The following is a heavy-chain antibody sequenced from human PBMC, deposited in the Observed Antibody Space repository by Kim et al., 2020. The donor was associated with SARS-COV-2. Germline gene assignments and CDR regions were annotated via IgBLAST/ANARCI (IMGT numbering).Heavy chain of an antibody. CDR3: TTDRLADSYYYYGMDV. V-gene: IGHV3-15*01. CDR1: GFTFSNAW. CDR2: IKSKTDGGTT. Sequence: GGSLRLSCAASGFTFSNAWMSWVRQAPGKGLEWVGRIKSKTDGGTTDYAAPVKGRFTISRDDSKNTLYLQMNSLKTEDTAAYYCTTDRLADSYYYYGMDVWGQGTPVTVSS. D-gene: IGHD6-13*01. J-gene: IGHJ6*02.